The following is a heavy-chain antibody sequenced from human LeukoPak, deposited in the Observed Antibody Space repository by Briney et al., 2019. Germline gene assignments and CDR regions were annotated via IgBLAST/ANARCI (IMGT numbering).Heavy chain of an antibody. J-gene: IGHJ4*02. CDR3: ARGHYDSSGASFDY. CDR2: ISSSSSYI. V-gene: IGHV3-21*01. D-gene: IGHD3-22*01. CDR1: GFTFSSYS. Sequence: PGGSLRLSCAASGFTFSSYSMNWVRQAPGKGLEWVSSISSSSSYIYYADSVKGRFTISRDNAKSSLYLQTNSLRAEDTAVYYCARGHYDSSGASFDYWGQGTLVTVSS.